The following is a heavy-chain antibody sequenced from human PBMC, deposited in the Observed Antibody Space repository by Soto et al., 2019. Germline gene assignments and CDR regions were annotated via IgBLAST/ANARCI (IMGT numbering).Heavy chain of an antibody. J-gene: IGHJ5*02. CDR1: GFTFSSYS. V-gene: IGHV3-48*01. Sequence: EVQLVESGGGLVQPGGSLRLSCAASGFTFSSYSMNWVRQAPGKGLEWVSYISSSSSTIYYADSVKGRFTISRDNAKNSLYLQMNSLRGEGRAVYYCAGVFWFDPWGQGTLVTGSS. CDR3: AGVFWFDP. CDR2: ISSSSSTI.